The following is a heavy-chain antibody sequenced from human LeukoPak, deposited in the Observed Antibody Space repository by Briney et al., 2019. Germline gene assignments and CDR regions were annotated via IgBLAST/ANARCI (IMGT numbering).Heavy chain of an antibody. J-gene: IGHJ4*02. CDR1: GYTFTNYH. V-gene: IGHV1-2*02. D-gene: IGHD3-3*01. CDR3: ARDIRPRVESFDY. CDR2: INPNSGGT. Sequence: ASVTVSFKASGYTFTNYHLHWVRQAPGQGLEWMGWINPNSGGTNYAQKFQGRVTMTRDTSINTAYMELSGLSSDDTAVYYCARDIRPRVESFDYWGQGTLVAVSS.